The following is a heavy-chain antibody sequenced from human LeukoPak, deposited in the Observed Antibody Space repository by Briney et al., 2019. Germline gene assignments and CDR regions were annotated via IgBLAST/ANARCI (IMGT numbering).Heavy chain of an antibody. Sequence: ASVKVSCKVSGYTLTELSMHCVRQAPGKGREWMGGFDPEDGETIYAQKFQGRVTMTEDTSTDTAYMELSSLRSEDTAVYYCATAYGPYNWFDPWGQGTLVTVSS. CDR3: ATAYGPYNWFDP. D-gene: IGHD4-17*01. CDR2: FDPEDGET. V-gene: IGHV1-24*01. J-gene: IGHJ5*02. CDR1: GYTLTELS.